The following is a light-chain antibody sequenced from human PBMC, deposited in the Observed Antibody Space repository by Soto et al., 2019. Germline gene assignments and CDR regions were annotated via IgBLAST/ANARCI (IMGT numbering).Light chain of an antibody. CDR2: EVT. Sequence: QSALTQPPSASGSPGQSVTISCTGTSSDVGGYNYVSWYQQHPGKAPKLMIFEVTNRPSGVPDRFSGSKSGNTASLTVSGLQAEDEADYYGSSYAGTNNFYVFGTGTKLTVL. V-gene: IGLV2-8*01. J-gene: IGLJ1*01. CDR1: SSDVGGYNY. CDR3: SSYAGTNNFYV.